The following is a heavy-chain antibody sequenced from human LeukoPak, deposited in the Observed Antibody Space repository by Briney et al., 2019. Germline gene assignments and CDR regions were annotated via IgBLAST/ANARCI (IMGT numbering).Heavy chain of an antibody. CDR2: IYYSGST. D-gene: IGHD5-18*01. J-gene: IGHJ4*02. CDR3: ARADTAMAEPFDY. CDR1: GCSISSYY. Sequence: PSETLSLTCTVSGCSISSYYWSWIRQPPGKGLEWIGYIYYSGSTNYNPSLKSRVTISVDTSKNQFSLKLSSVTAADTAVYYCARADTAMAEPFDYWGQGTLVTVSS. V-gene: IGHV4-59*01.